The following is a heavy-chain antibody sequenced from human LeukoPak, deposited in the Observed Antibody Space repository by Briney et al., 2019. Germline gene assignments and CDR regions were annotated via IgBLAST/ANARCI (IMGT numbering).Heavy chain of an antibody. CDR1: GFTVSSNY. V-gene: IGHV3-53*04. Sequence: GGSLRLSCAASGFTVSSNYMSWVRQAPGKGLEWVSVIYSGGSTYYAASVKGRFTISRHNSKNTLYLQMNRLRAEETAVYYCEFRAGYSSGCSSYGIDVWGQGTTVPVSS. J-gene: IGHJ6*02. CDR3: EFRAGYSSGCSSYGIDV. D-gene: IGHD6-19*01. CDR2: IYSGGST.